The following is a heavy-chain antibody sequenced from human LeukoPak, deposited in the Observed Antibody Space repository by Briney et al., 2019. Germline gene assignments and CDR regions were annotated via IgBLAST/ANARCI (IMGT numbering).Heavy chain of an antibody. Sequence: SETLSLTCTVSGGSISCGTNSWTWIRQPAGKGLEWIGRIDSRGSTYYNPSLRSRITISLDTSKNQFSLTLSSVTAADTAMYYCARGNGGSSEFDYWGQGTLVTVSS. CDR1: GGSISCGTNS. D-gene: IGHD4-23*01. J-gene: IGHJ4*02. CDR3: ARGNGGSSEFDY. CDR2: IDSRGST. V-gene: IGHV4-61*02.